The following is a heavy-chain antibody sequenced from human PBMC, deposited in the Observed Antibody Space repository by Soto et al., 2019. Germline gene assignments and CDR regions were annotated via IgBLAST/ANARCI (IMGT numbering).Heavy chain of an antibody. Sequence: EVQLVESGGGLVKPGGSLRLSCAASGFTFSNAWMSWVRQAPGKGLEWVGRIKSKTDGGTTDYAAPVKGRFTISRDDSKNTLYLQMNSLKTEDTAVYYCTTGLLRGGSGAFDIWGQGTMVTVSS. V-gene: IGHV3-15*01. CDR3: TTGLLRGGSGAFDI. J-gene: IGHJ3*02. CDR1: GFTFSNAW. D-gene: IGHD1-26*01. CDR2: IKSKTDGGTT.